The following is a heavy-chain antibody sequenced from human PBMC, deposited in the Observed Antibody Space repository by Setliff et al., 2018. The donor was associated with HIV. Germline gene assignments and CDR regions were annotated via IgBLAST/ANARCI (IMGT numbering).Heavy chain of an antibody. D-gene: IGHD6-13*01. CDR1: GGTFSSYA. J-gene: IGHJ6*02. CDR3: ASSWSRIRYYGMDV. Sequence: ASVKVSCKASGGTFSSYAISWVRQATGQGLEWMGWMNPNSGNTGYAQKFQGRVTMTRNTSISTAYMELSSLRSDDTAVYYCASSWSRIRYYGMDVWGQGTTVTVSS. V-gene: IGHV1-8*02. CDR2: MNPNSGNT.